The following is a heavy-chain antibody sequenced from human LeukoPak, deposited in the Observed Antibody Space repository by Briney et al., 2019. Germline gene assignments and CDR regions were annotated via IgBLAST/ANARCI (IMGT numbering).Heavy chain of an antibody. D-gene: IGHD3-10*02. CDR2: MNPNSGNT. V-gene: IGHV1-8*01. J-gene: IGHJ6*02. CDR3: AKGPVEAVFGVSTED. Sequence: ASVTVSFKASGFTFTSHDYNWVRQATGQGLEWMGWMNPNSGNTGYAQKFQGRVTMTRNTSISTAYMELSSLRSEDTAVYYCAKGPVEAVFGVSTEDWGQGTTVTVSS. CDR1: GFTFTSHD.